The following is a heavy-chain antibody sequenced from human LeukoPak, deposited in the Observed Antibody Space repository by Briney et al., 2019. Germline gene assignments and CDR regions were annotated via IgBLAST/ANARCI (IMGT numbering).Heavy chain of an antibody. Sequence: PGASLRLSCAASGFTFDDFTMHWVRQAPGKGLEWVSLISWDGGSTYYADSVKGRFTISRDNSKNSLYLQMNSLRTEDTALYYCAKDITPSSKSGYFDYWGQGTLVTVSS. V-gene: IGHV3-43*01. CDR2: ISWDGGST. CDR3: AKDITPSSKSGYFDY. CDR1: GFTFDDFT. J-gene: IGHJ4*02. D-gene: IGHD4-11*01.